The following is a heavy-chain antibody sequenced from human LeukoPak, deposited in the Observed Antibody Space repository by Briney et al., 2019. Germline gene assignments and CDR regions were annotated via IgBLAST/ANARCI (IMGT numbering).Heavy chain of an antibody. CDR1: GFTFSSYA. V-gene: IGHV3-23*01. CDR3: AIMHGYYDGSGFWVQ. D-gene: IGHD3-22*01. Sequence: PGGSLRLSCAASGFTFSSYAMSRVRQAPGKGLEWVSFISPSGDRTSNADSVEGRFTISRDNTRNTLYLQMNSLRDEDTGVYYCAIMHGYYDGSGFWVQWGQGTLVIVSS. CDR2: ISPSGDRT. J-gene: IGHJ4*02.